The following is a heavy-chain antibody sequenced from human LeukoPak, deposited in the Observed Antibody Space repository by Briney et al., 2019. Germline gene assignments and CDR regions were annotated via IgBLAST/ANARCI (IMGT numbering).Heavy chain of an antibody. CDR2: ISSSSSYR. J-gene: IGHJ4*02. CDR3: ASVVVAATTGDY. V-gene: IGHV3-21*01. CDR1: GFTFSSYS. D-gene: IGHD2-15*01. Sequence: GGSLRLSCAASGFTFSSYSMNWVRQAPGKGLEWVSSISSSSSYRYYADSVKGRFTISRDNAKNSLYLQMNSLRAEDTAVYYCASVVVAATTGDYWGQGTLVTVSS.